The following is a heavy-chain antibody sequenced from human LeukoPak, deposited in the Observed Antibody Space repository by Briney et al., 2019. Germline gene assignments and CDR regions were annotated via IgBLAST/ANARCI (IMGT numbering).Heavy chain of an antibody. Sequence: GGSLRLSCAASGFTVSSNYMSWVRQAPGKGLEWVSVIYSGGSTYYADSVKGRFTISRDNSKSTLYLQMNSLRAEDTAVYYCARDGANGSGSYGYWGQGTLVTVSS. V-gene: IGHV3-53*01. CDR1: GFTVSSNY. CDR2: IYSGGST. D-gene: IGHD3-10*01. CDR3: ARDGANGSGSYGY. J-gene: IGHJ4*02.